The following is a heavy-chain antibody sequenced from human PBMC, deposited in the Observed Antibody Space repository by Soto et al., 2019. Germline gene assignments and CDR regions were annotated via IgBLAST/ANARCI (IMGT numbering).Heavy chain of an antibody. CDR2: INSEGSST. CDR1: GFTFSSYW. CDR3: AREGLDSSGHFDI. Sequence: EVQLVESGGGLVQPGGSLRLSCEASGFTFSSYWMHWVRQAPGNGLVWVSLINSEGSSTIYADSVKGRFTISRDNAKNTLYLQMNSLRAEDTAAYYCAREGLDSSGHFDIWGQGTMVSVSS. D-gene: IGHD3-22*01. V-gene: IGHV3-74*01. J-gene: IGHJ3*02.